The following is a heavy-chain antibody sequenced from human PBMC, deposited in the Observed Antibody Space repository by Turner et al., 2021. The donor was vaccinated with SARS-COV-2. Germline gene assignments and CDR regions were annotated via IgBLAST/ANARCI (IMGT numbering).Heavy chain of an antibody. CDR2: THYPGGS. CDR1: AVSITSNSHY. V-gene: IGHV4-39*01. J-gene: IGHJ1*01. Sequence: QLLVQESGPALVKPSETLSLPCTVSAVSITSNSHYWGWVRQPPGKGLEWIGITHYPGGSYYNPSLRGRVTISVDPSQNQFSLILRSVTAADTAVYYCVTSVRRSGYFQRWGQGSLVSVSS. CDR3: VTSVRRSGYFQR.